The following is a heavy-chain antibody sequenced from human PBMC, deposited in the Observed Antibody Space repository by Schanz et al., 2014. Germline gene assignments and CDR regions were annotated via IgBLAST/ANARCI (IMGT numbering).Heavy chain of an antibody. CDR3: AREICSGTRCGQRYDP. D-gene: IGHD2-2*01. V-gene: IGHV1-2*02. CDR2: IDPNSGGT. CDR1: GYTFTSYG. J-gene: IGHJ5*02. Sequence: QVQLVQSGTEVKKPGASVKVSCKASGYTFTSYGVSWVRQAPGQGLEWMGWIDPNSGGTFYKEKFQGRVTMSRDTSISTAYMELSRLGSDDTAIYYCAREICSGTRCGQRYDPWGQGTLVTVSS.